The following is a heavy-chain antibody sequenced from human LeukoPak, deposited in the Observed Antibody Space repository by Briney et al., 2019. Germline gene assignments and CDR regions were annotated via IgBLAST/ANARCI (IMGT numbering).Heavy chain of an antibody. CDR2: ISGSGGST. D-gene: IGHD6-13*01. Sequence: PGGSLRLSCAASGFTFSSYAMSWVRQAPGKGLEWVSAISGSGGSTYYADSVKGRFTISRDNSKNTLYLQMNSLRAEDTAIYYCAKSMGRSGWYGGYWGQGILVTVSS. V-gene: IGHV3-23*01. J-gene: IGHJ4*02. CDR1: GFTFSSYA. CDR3: AKSMGRSGWYGGY.